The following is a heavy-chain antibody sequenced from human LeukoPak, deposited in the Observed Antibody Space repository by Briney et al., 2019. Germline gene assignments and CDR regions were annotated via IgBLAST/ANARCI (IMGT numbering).Heavy chain of an antibody. CDR3: ARSYSGWYKWFGP. CDR2: INSDGSST. Sequence: GGSLRLSCAASGFTFSSNWMHWVRQAPGKGLVWVSRINSDGSSTSYADSVKGRFTISRDNAKNTLYLQMNSLRAEDTAVYYCARSYSGWYKWFGPWGQGTLVTVSS. D-gene: IGHD6-19*01. V-gene: IGHV3-74*01. CDR1: GFTFSSNW. J-gene: IGHJ5*02.